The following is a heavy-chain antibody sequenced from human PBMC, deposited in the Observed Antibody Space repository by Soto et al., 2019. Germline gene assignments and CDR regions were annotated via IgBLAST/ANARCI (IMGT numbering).Heavy chain of an antibody. D-gene: IGHD2-15*01. J-gene: IGHJ4*02. CDR1: GFAFSPYA. CDR2: ISYDGSNK. CDR3: ARGGCSGGSFTLDY. V-gene: IGHV3-30-3*01. Sequence: QVQLVESGGGVVQPGRSLRLSCAASGFAFSPYAMHWVRQAPGKGLDWLAVISYDGSNKYYADSVKGRFTISRDNSKNTLYLQMNSLRAEDTAVYYCARGGCSGGSFTLDYWGQGTLVTVSS.